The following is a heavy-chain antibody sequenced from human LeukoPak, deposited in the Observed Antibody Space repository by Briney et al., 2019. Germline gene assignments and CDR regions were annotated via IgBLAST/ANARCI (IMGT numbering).Heavy chain of an antibody. CDR2: INPSDGSI. V-gene: IGHV1-46*01. CDR3: AKAPRNSSTMLDY. Sequence: GASVKVSCKASGYTFTSYWIQWVRQAPGQGLEWMGLINPSDGSIAYAHRFQSRVAMTRDTSTSIVYMDLSSLRSEDTAVYYCAKAPRNSSTMLDYWGQGTLVTVSS. CDR1: GYTFTSYW. J-gene: IGHJ4*02. D-gene: IGHD6-13*01.